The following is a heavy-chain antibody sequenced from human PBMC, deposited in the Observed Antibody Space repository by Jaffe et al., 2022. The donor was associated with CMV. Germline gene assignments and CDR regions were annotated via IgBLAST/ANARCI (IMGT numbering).Heavy chain of an antibody. CDR1: GGSISSYY. CDR2: IYYSGST. Sequence: QVQLQESGPGLVKPSETLSLTCTVSGGSISSYYWSWIRQPPGKGLEWIGYIYYSGSTNYNPSLKSRVTISVDTSKNQFSLKLSSVTAADTAVYYCARRRYDFWSGGGFDPWGQGTLVTVSS. J-gene: IGHJ5*02. V-gene: IGHV4-59*08. D-gene: IGHD3-3*01. CDR3: ARRRYDFWSGGGFDP.